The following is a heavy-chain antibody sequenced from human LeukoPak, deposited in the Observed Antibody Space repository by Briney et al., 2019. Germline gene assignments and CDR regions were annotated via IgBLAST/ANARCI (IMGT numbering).Heavy chain of an antibody. J-gene: IGHJ4*02. V-gene: IGHV4-61*02. CDR1: YDSISSGAYY. CDR3: ARENYFYGD. Sequence: SETLSLTCTVSYDSISSGAYYWTWLRQPAGRGLEWIGRIYASGSTNYNPSLKSRVTISIDTSKNQFSLKLSSVTAADTAVYYCARENYFYGDWGQGTLVTVSS. CDR2: IYASGST. D-gene: IGHD3-10*01.